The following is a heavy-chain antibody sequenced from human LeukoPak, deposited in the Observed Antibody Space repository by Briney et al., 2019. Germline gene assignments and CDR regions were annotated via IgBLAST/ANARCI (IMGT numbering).Heavy chain of an antibody. Sequence: SETLSLTCAVSGDSFSSHYWTWIRQPPGKGLEWIGYISYIGSTNYNPSLKSRVTISIDTSKNQVSLKLSSVTAADTAVYYCARDLVTVTKGFDIWGQGTMVSVSS. V-gene: IGHV4-59*11. D-gene: IGHD4-17*01. CDR3: ARDLVTVTKGFDI. CDR2: ISYIGST. CDR1: GDSFSSHY. J-gene: IGHJ3*02.